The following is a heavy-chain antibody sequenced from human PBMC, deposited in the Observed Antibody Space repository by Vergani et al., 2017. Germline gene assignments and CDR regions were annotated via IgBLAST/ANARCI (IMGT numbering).Heavy chain of an antibody. CDR2: IYYDGSNA. V-gene: IGHV3-33*01. CDR1: RSTFKTYG. CDR3: ARDQVPAAIRLNVGNYMDV. Sequence: QGQLVESGGGIVQPGRSLTLSCVASRSTFKTYGMHWVRQAPGKGLAWVGLIYYDGSNAYYADSVKGRFTISRDNSKKTLYLQMSSLRAEDTAVYYCARDQVPAAIRLNVGNYMDVWGKGTTVIVSS. D-gene: IGHD2-2*02. J-gene: IGHJ6*03.